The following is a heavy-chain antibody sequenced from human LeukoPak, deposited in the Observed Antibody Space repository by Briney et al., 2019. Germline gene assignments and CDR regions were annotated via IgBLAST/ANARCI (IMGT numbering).Heavy chain of an antibody. CDR3: ARDAPGYSGAFDI. D-gene: IGHD3-22*01. CDR1: GFTFSTYI. Sequence: GGSLRLSCAASGFTFSTYIMNWVRQTPGKGLEWVSSIGTSTSYIYYADSVKGRFTISRDNAKNSLYLQMSSLRAEDTAVYYCARDAPGYSGAFDIWGQGTLVTVSS. CDR2: IGTSTSYI. J-gene: IGHJ3*02. V-gene: IGHV3-21*01.